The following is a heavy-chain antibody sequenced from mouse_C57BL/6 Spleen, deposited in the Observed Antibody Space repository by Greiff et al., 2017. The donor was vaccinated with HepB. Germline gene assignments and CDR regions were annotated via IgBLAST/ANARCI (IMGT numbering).Heavy chain of an antibody. Sequence: VQLQQSGAELVMPGASVKLSCKASGYTFTSYWMHWVKQRPGQGLEWIGEIDPSDSYTNYNKKFKGKSTLTVDKFSSTAYMQLSSLTSEDSAVYYGARRDHSNFFAYWGQGTLVTVSA. D-gene: IGHD2-5*01. CDR2: IDPSDSYT. V-gene: IGHV1-69*01. CDR1: GYTFTSYW. CDR3: ARRDHSNFFAY. J-gene: IGHJ3*01.